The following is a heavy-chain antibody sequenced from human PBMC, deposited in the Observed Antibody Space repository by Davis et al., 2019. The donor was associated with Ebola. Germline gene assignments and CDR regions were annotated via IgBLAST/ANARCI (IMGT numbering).Heavy chain of an antibody. CDR3: AKTPLRFLEWLLFDN. CDR1: GFTFSSYG. D-gene: IGHD3-3*01. V-gene: IGHV3-30*02. Sequence: GESLKISCAASGFTFSSYGMHWVRQAPGKGLEWVAFIRYDGSNKYYADSVKGRFTISRDNSKNTLYLQMNSLRAEDTAVYYCAKTPLRFLEWLLFDNWGQGTLVTVSS. CDR2: IRYDGSNK. J-gene: IGHJ5*02.